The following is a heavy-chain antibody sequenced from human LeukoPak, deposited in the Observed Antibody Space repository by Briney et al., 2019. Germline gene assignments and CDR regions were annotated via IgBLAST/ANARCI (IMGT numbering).Heavy chain of an antibody. J-gene: IGHJ4*02. Sequence: GGSLRLSCTGSGFAFRTYAFSWVRQAPGKGLEWVSATGSNGVTYYADSVKGRFTISRDNSKNALYLQMNGLRADDTAVYYCGIRDTSDYYVFWGQGTLVTVSS. CDR1: GFAFRTYA. CDR3: GIRDTSDYYVF. D-gene: IGHD3-22*01. CDR2: TGSNGVT. V-gene: IGHV3-23*01.